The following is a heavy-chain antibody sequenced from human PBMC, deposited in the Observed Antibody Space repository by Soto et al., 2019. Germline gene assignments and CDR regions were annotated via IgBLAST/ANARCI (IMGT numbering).Heavy chain of an antibody. V-gene: IGHV3-13*01. CDR2: IGTAGDT. J-gene: IGHJ3*02. CDR3: AREVAYLTALDI. D-gene: IGHD3-9*01. Sequence: EVQLAESAGGLVQPGGSLRLSCAASGFTFSSYDMHWVRQATGKGLEWVSAIGTAGDTYYPGSVKGRFTISRENAKSSLYLQMNSLRAGDTAVYYCAREVAYLTALDIWGQGTMVTVSS. CDR1: GFTFSSYD.